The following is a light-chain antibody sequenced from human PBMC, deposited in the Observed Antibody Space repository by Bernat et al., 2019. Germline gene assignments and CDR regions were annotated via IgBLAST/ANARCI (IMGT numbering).Light chain of an antibody. Sequence: DIQMTQSPSSLSASVGDRVTISCRASQSISIYLNWYQQRPGKAPKVLIYGASSLQSGVPPRFSGSGSGTNFTLTISSLQPSDYATYYCQQSYTTPLAFGGGTTVEIE. CDR2: GAS. CDR1: QSISIY. V-gene: IGKV1-39*01. CDR3: QQSYTTPLA. J-gene: IGKJ4*01.